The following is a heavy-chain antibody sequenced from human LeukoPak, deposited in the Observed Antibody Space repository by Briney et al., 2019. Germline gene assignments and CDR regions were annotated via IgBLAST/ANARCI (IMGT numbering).Heavy chain of an antibody. CDR3: ARDPYDSSWGLCYFDY. CDR2: IKQDGSDK. J-gene: IGHJ4*02. Sequence: PGGSLRLSCAASGFTVSSNYMSWVRQAPGKGLEWVANIKQDGSDKYYVDSVKGRFTISRDDAKNSLYLQMSSLRAEDTAVYYCARDPYDSSWGLCYFDYWGQGNLVTVSS. CDR1: GFTVSSNY. D-gene: IGHD3-22*01. V-gene: IGHV3-7*04.